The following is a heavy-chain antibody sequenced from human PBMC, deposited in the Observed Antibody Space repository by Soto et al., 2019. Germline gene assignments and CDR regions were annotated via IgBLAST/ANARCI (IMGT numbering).Heavy chain of an antibody. D-gene: IGHD3-22*01. CDR1: GGSFSGYY. Sequence: PSETLSLTCAVYGGSFSGYYWSWIRQPPGKGLEWIGEINHSGSTNYNPPLKSRVTISVDTSKNQFSLKLSSVTAADTAVYYCARGSAIYYYDSSGTPWGQGTLVTVSS. J-gene: IGHJ5*02. CDR2: INHSGST. V-gene: IGHV4-34*01. CDR3: ARGSAIYYYDSSGTP.